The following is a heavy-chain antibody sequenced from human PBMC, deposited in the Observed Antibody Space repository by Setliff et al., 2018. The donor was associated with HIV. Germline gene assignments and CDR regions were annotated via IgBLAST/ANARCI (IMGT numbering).Heavy chain of an antibody. V-gene: IGHV4-59*11. CDR2: IYYNGST. J-gene: IGHJ6*04. Sequence: SETLSLTCTVSGGSIRSHYWSWIRQSPGKGLEYIGYIYYNGSTNYNPSLQSRVTISVETSKNQFSLKLSSVTAADTAVYYCARGREVIRDTYYSYFYMDVWSRGTAVTVSS. CDR1: GGSIRSHY. D-gene: IGHD3-22*01. CDR3: ARGREVIRDTYYSYFYMDV.